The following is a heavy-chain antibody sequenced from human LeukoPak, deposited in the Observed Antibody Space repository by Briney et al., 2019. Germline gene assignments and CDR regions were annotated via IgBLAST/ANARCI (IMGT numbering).Heavy chain of an antibody. CDR1: GGSISGGSHH. Sequence: SETLSLTCTVSGGSISGGSHHWGWFRQSPGKGLEWIGSLYLSRTTYYNPSLNSRVTISVDTSKNQFSLQLNSVTAADTAVYYCVRHDGRGGATMGSLDSWGQGSLVTVSS. J-gene: IGHJ4*02. CDR2: LYLSRTT. D-gene: IGHD5-12*01. V-gene: IGHV4-39*01. CDR3: VRHDGRGGATMGSLDS.